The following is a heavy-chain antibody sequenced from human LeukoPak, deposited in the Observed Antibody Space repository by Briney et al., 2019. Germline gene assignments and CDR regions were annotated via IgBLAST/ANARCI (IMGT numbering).Heavy chain of an antibody. Sequence: SETLSLTCTVSGYSISGGYYWAWIRQPPGKGLEWIGTVYHSGSTYYNPSLKSRVTILIDTSKNHFSLRLSSVTAADTAMYYCARGGRITLFGVVIMRAFDIWGQGTMVTVSS. CDR2: VYHSGST. CDR1: GYSISGGYY. CDR3: ARGGRITLFGVVIMRAFDI. V-gene: IGHV4-38-2*02. D-gene: IGHD3-3*01. J-gene: IGHJ3*02.